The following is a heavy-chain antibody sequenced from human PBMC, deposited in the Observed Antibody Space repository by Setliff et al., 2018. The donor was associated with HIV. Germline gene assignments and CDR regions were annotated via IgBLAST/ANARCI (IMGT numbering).Heavy chain of an antibody. CDR1: GGTFSSYA. D-gene: IGHD2-2*01. Sequence: SVKVSCKASGGTFSSYAISWVRQAPGQGLEWMGRIIPIFGTANYAQNFQGRVTITADKSTNTAYMELSSLRSEDTAVYYCARGRGTVGYCSTTSCSDLDYWGQGTLV. CDR2: IIPIFGTA. CDR3: ARGRGTVGYCSTTSCSDLDY. J-gene: IGHJ4*02. V-gene: IGHV1-69*06.